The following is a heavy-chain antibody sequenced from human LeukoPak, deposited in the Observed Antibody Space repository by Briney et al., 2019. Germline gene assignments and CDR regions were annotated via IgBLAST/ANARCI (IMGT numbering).Heavy chain of an antibody. D-gene: IGHD6-19*01. CDR2: ISYDGSNK. J-gene: IGHJ4*02. V-gene: IGHV3-30*18. CDR1: GFTFSSYG. CDR3: AKEVDPIAVAGTGFDY. Sequence: PGRSLRLSCAASGFTFSSYGMHWVRQAPGKGLEWVAVISYDGSNKYYADSVKGRFTISRDNSKNTLYLQMNSLRAEDTAVYYCAKEVDPIAVAGTGFDYWGQGTLVTVSS.